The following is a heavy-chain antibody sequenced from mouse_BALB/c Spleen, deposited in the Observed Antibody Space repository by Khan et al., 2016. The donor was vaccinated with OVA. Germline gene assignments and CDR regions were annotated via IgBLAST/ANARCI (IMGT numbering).Heavy chain of an antibody. Sequence: EVQLVESGPGLVKPSQSLSLTCTVTGYSFTSDYAWNWIRQFPGNKLEWMGFISCSGSNNYNPALKSRISITRDTSKNQFFLQLNSVTTEDTATYYCARDGSRYNYALDYWGQGTSVTVSS. CDR3: ARDGSRYNYALDY. D-gene: IGHD2-3*01. J-gene: IGHJ4*01. V-gene: IGHV3-2*02. CDR2: ISCSGSN. CDR1: GYSFTSDYA.